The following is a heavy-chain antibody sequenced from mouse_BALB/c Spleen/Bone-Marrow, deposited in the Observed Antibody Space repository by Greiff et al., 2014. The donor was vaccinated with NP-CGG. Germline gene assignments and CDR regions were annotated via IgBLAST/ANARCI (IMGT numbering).Heavy chain of an antibody. Sequence: VKLMESGAELVRPGTSVKVSCKASGYAFTNYLIEWVKQRPGQGLEWIGVINPGSGGTNYNEKFKGKATLTADKSSSTACMQFSSLTSDDSAVYFCARSYYGSPYFDYWGQGTTLTVSS. CDR3: ARSYYGSPYFDY. CDR2: INPGSGGT. J-gene: IGHJ2*01. V-gene: IGHV1-54*01. D-gene: IGHD1-1*01. CDR1: GYAFTNYL.